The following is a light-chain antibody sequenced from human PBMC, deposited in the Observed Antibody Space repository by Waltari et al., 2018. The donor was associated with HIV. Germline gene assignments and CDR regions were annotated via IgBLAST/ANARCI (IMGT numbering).Light chain of an antibody. J-gene: IGLJ2*01. CDR1: SSDVGGYNY. CDR2: DVS. V-gene: IGLV2-11*01. CDR3: CSYAGSYT. Sequence: QSALTQPRSVSGSPGQSVTISCTGTSSDVGGYNYVSWYQQHTGKAPKLMIYDVSKRPSGVPDRFSGSKSGNTASLTISGLQAEDEADYYCCSYAGSYTLGGGTKLTVL.